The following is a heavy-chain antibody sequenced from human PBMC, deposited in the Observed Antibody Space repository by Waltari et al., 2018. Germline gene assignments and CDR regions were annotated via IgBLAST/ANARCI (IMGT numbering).Heavy chain of an antibody. Sequence: QVQLVQSGAEVKKPGSSVKVSCKASGGTFISYAISWVRQAPGQGLEWMGGIIPICGTANYAQKFQGRVTITTDESTSTAYMELSSLRSEDTAVYYCARGGDGCSSTSCFVGYFQHWGQGTLVTVSS. V-gene: IGHV1-69*05. J-gene: IGHJ1*01. CDR2: IIPICGTA. D-gene: IGHD2-2*01. CDR3: ARGGDGCSSTSCFVGYFQH. CDR1: GGTFISYA.